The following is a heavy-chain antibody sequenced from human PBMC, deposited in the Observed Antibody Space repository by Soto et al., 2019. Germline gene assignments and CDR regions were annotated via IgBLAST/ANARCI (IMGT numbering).Heavy chain of an antibody. CDR1: GFTFSSYS. J-gene: IGHJ4*02. CDR3: ARDFEGGAAVALYYFDY. CDR2: ISSSSSYI. V-gene: IGHV3-21*01. Sequence: GGSLRLSCAASGFTFSSYSMNWVRQAPGKGLEWVSSISSSSSYIYYADSVKGRFTISRDNAKNSLYLQMNSLRAEDTAVDYCARDFEGGAAVALYYFDYWGQGTLVTVSS. D-gene: IGHD6-19*01.